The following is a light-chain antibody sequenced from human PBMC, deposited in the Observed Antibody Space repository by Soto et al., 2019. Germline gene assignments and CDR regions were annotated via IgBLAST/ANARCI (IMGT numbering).Light chain of an antibody. CDR1: SSDIGASNF. V-gene: IGLV2-14*01. Sequence: QSALTQPPSVSGSPGQSITVSCTGTSSDIGASNFVSWCQHLPGRAPKVIIFEATNRPSGVSNRFSGSKSGITASLTISGLKDHDPDEYLSISYKTDDTFLFGTGTKV. J-gene: IGLJ1*01. CDR2: EAT. CDR3: ISYKTDDTFL.